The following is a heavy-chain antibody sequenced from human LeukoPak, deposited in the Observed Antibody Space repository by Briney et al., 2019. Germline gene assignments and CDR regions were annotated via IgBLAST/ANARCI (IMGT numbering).Heavy chain of an antibody. V-gene: IGHV4-34*01. J-gene: IGHJ6*03. Sequence: PSETLSLTCAVYGGSFSGYYWSWIRQPPGKGLEWIGEINHSGSTNYNPSLKSRVTILVDTSKNQFSLKLSSVTAADTAVYYCAREGKYYYYYYMDVWGKGTTVTVSS. CDR3: AREGKYYYYYYMDV. CDR2: INHSGST. CDR1: GGSFSGYY.